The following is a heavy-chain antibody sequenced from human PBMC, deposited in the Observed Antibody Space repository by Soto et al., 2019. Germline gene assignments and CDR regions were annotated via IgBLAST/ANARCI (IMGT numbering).Heavy chain of an antibody. Sequence: SETLSLTCAVDGGSFIGYDCSCILQPPGKGLEWIGEINHSGSTNYNPSLKSRVTISVDTSKNQFSLQLTSVTAADTAVYYCARGGGYYSYGMDVWGQGTTVTVSS. V-gene: IGHV4-34*01. J-gene: IGHJ6*02. CDR2: INHSGST. CDR3: ARGGGYYSYGMDV. CDR1: GGSFIGYD. D-gene: IGHD3-10*01.